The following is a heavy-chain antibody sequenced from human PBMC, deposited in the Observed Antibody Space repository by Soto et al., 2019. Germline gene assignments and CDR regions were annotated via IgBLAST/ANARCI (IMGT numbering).Heavy chain of an antibody. V-gene: IGHV4-59*08. Sequence: QVQLQESGPGLVKPSETLSLTCTVSGGSISSYYWSWIRQPPGKGLEWIGYIYYSGSTNYNPSLKSRVTISVDTSKNQFSLKLSSVTAADTAVYYCARLPGNYYPPLPLDIWGQGTMVTVSS. CDR3: ARLPGNYYPPLPLDI. CDR1: GGSISSYY. J-gene: IGHJ3*02. D-gene: IGHD4-4*01. CDR2: IYYSGST.